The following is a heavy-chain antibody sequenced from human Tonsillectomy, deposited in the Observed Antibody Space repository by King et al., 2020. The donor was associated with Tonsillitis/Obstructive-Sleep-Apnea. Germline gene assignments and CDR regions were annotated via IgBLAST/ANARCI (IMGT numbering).Heavy chain of an antibody. CDR3: ARGGSGHDY. Sequence: QLVESGGGLVQPGGSLRLSCAAXGFTVSSNYMSWVRQAPGKXLEWVSVIYSGGSTYYADYVKXRFTISXXNSKNTLXLQMNSLRAEDTAVYYCARGGSGHDYXGQGXPXTVSS. CDR1: GFTVSSNY. D-gene: IGHD3-10*01. CDR2: IYSGGST. J-gene: IGHJ4*02. V-gene: IGHV3-66*01.